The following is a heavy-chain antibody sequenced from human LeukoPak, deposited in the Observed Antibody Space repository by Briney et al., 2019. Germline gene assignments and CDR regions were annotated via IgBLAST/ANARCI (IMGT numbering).Heavy chain of an antibody. CDR1: GFTFSSNW. CDR2: IKPDGSAE. V-gene: IGHV3-7*01. Sequence: PGGSLRLSCATSGFTFSSNWMSWVRHAPGRGLEWVANIKPDGSAEYYAASVKGRFTVSRDNAKNSLYLQMNSLRAEDTAVYYCARADLGAFDIWGQGTMVTVSS. J-gene: IGHJ3*02. CDR3: ARADLGAFDI.